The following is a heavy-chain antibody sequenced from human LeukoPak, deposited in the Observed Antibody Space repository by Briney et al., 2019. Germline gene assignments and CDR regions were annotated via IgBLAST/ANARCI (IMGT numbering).Heavy chain of an antibody. CDR1: GFTFSNYG. D-gene: IGHD2-15*01. CDR3: AKGVVAATNAAYYGMDV. Sequence: GRSLRLSCAASGFTFSNYGMHWVRQAPGKGLEWVAVISYDESDKYYADSVKGRFTISRDNSKNTLYLQMNSLRPEDTAVYYCAKGVVAATNAAYYGMDVWGQGITVTVSS. J-gene: IGHJ6*02. CDR2: ISYDESDK. V-gene: IGHV3-30*18.